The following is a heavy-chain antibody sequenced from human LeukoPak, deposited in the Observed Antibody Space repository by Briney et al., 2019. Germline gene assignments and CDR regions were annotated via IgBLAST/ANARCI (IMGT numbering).Heavy chain of an antibody. CDR3: ARVGGGFGEFGY. J-gene: IGHJ4*02. D-gene: IGHD3-10*01. V-gene: IGHV1-3*01. Sequence: ASVKVSCKASGYTFTSYAMHWVRQAPGQRLEWMGWINAGNGNTKYSQKFQGRVTITRDTSASTAYMELSSLRSEDTAVYYCARVGGGFGEFGYWGQGTLVTVSS. CDR1: GYTFTSYA. CDR2: INAGNGNT.